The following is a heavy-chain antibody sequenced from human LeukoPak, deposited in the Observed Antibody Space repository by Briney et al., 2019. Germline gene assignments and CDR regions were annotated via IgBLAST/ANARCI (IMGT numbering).Heavy chain of an antibody. D-gene: IGHD5-18*01. Sequence: GGSLRLSCAASGFTFSSYGMHWVRQAPGKGLEWVAVIWYDGSNKYYADSVKGRFTISRDNSKNTLYLQMNSLRAEDTAVYYCATLIQLWPDAFDIWGQGTMVTVSS. CDR2: IWYDGSNK. V-gene: IGHV3-33*01. CDR3: ATLIQLWPDAFDI. J-gene: IGHJ3*02. CDR1: GFTFSSYG.